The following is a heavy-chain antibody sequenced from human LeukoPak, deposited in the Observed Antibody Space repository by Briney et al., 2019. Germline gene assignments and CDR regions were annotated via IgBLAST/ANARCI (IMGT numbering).Heavy chain of an antibody. CDR2: IRYDGSNK. CDR3: AREPGYCSSTSCYPDAFDI. D-gene: IGHD2-2*01. Sequence: PGGSLRLSCAASGFTFSSYGMHWVRQAPGKGLEWVAFIRYDGSNKYYADSVKGRFTISRDNSKNTLYLQMNSLRAEDTAVYYCAREPGYCSSTSCYPDAFDIWGQGTMVTVSS. CDR1: GFTFSSYG. V-gene: IGHV3-30*02. J-gene: IGHJ3*02.